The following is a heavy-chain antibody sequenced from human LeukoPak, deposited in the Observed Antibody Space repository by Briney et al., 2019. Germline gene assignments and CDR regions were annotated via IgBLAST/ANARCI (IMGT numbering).Heavy chain of an antibody. Sequence: GGSLRLSSAASGFTFSSYEMNWVRAAPGKGLEWVAFIRYNGNNQYYADSVKGRFTISRDNSKNTLYLQMNSLKGHDTAVYYCAKDSAFYYIDVWGKGTTVIISS. CDR1: GFTFSSYE. D-gene: IGHD3-10*01. CDR3: AKDSAFYYIDV. CDR2: IRYNGNNQ. V-gene: IGHV3-30*02. J-gene: IGHJ6*03.